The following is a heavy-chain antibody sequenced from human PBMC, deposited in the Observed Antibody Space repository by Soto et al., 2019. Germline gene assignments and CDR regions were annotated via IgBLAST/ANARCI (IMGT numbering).Heavy chain of an antibody. CDR3: ATLPPRIEVTVLPIPT. D-gene: IGHD2-2*02. CDR1: GGSFSGYY. Sequence: SETLSLTCAVYGGSFSGYYWPWIRQPPGTGLEWIGEINHSGSTNYNPSLKSRVTISVDKSNNQFSLTLKDVTAADTAVYYCATLPPRIEVTVLPIPTWGQGTLVTVSS. V-gene: IGHV4-34*01. J-gene: IGHJ5*02. CDR2: INHSGST.